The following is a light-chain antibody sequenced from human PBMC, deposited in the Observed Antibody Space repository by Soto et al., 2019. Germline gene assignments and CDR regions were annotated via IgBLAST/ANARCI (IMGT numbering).Light chain of an antibody. V-gene: IGLV2-8*01. CDR3: TSYVGSDIWV. J-gene: IGLJ3*02. Sequence: QSALTQPPSASGSPGQSVTISCTGTSSDVGAYKYVSWYQQYPGKAPKLMIYEVSKRPSGVPDRFSGSKSGNTASLTVSGLQAEDEADYYCTSYVGSDIWVFGGGTKLTRP. CDR1: SSDVGAYKY. CDR2: EVS.